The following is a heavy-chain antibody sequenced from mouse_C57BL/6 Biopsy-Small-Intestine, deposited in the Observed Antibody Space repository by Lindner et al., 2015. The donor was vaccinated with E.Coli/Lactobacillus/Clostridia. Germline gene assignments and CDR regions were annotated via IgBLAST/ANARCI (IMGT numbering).Heavy chain of an antibody. CDR1: GYTFTGYW. D-gene: IGHD4-1*01. CDR3: SNWDWFAY. CDR2: ILPGSGST. J-gene: IGHJ3*01. V-gene: IGHV1-9*01. Sequence: VQLQESGAELMKPGASVKLSCKATGYTFTGYWIEWVKQRPGHGLEWIGEILPGSGSTNYNEKFKGKATFTADTSSNTAYMQLGSLTTEDSAIYYCSNWDWFAYWGQGTLVTVSA.